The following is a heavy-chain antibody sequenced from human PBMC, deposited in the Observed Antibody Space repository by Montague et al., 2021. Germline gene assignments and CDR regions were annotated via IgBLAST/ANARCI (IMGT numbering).Heavy chain of an antibody. CDR1: GGSMSSYY. J-gene: IGHJ6*02. Sequence: SDTLSLTSTVSGGSMSSYYWGWIRQPPGKGLEWIGSIYYSGSTYXNPSLKSRLTISVDTSKNQFSLKPSSVTAADTAVYYGVVTPSLYYHGMDVWGQGTTVTVSS. D-gene: IGHD4-23*01. CDR2: IYYSGST. CDR3: VVTPSLYYHGMDV. V-gene: IGHV4-39*01.